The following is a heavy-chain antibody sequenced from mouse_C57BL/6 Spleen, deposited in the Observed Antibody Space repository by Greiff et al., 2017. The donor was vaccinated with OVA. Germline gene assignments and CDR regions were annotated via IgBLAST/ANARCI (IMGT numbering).Heavy chain of an antibody. Sequence: VQLQQSGAELVKPGASVKLSCTASGFNIKDYYMHWVKQRTEQGLEWIGRIDPEDGETKYAPKFQGKATITADTSEDTAVYYCARSGVVTTGYYAMDYWGQGTSVTVSS. D-gene: IGHD2-5*01. V-gene: IGHV14-2*01. J-gene: IGHJ4*01. CDR2: IDPEDGET. CDR1: GFNIKDYY. CDR3: DY.